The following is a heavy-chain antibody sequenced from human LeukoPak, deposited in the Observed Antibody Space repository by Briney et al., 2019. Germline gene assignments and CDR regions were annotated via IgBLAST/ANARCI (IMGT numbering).Heavy chain of an antibody. J-gene: IGHJ6*03. V-gene: IGHV1-69*13. CDR1: GGTFSSYA. D-gene: IGHD3-10*01. CDR2: IIPIFGTA. CDR3: ARSRYGSGSYYNGGYYYCYYYMDV. Sequence: ASVKVSCKASGGTFSSYAISWVRQAPGQGLEWMGGIIPIFGTANYAQKFQGRVTITADESTSTAYMELSSLRSEDTAVYSCARSRYGSGSYYNGGYYYCYYYMDVWGKGTTVTVSS.